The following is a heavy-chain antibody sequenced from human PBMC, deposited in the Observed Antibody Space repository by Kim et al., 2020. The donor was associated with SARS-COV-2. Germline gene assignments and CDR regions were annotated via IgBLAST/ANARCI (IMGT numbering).Heavy chain of an antibody. CDR1: GGSISSGGYY. D-gene: IGHD3-10*01. CDR3: ARDPTDYYGSGSWSYYYGMDV. V-gene: IGHV4-31*03. Sequence: SETLSLTCTVSGGSISSGGYYWSWIRQHPGKGLEWIGYIYYSGSTYYNPSLKSRVTISVDTSKNQFSLKLSSVTAADTAVYYCARDPTDYYGSGSWSYYYGMDVWGQGTTVTVSS. J-gene: IGHJ6*02. CDR2: IYYSGST.